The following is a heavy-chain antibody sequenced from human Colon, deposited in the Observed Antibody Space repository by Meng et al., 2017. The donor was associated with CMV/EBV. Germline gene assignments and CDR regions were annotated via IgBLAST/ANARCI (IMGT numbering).Heavy chain of an antibody. CDR3: GTFGGDFDY. CDR1: GYTFTGYL. V-gene: IGHV1-2*02. D-gene: IGHD3-3*01. CDR2: INTYSGDT. J-gene: IGHJ4*02. Sequence: QVHPMQSGAEMRGPGASVKVSCKASGYTFTGYLIHWVRQAPGQGLEWMGWINTYSGDTIYAQKFEVGVTMTRDASITTAYLELSSLKSDDTAVYYCGTFGGDFDYWGQGTLVTVSS.